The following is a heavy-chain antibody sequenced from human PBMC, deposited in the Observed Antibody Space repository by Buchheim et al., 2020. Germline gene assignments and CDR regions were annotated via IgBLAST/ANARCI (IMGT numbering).Heavy chain of an antibody. CDR3: ARAYSSGSSWFDY. CDR1: GFTFSSSG. Sequence: QVQLVESGGGVVQPGRSLRLSCAASGFTFSSSGMHWVRQAPGKGLEWVALMWYDGSEKYYADSVKARFTISRDNSKNTLYLQINSLRAEDTAVYYCARAYSSGSSWFDYWGQGTL. V-gene: IGHV3-33*01. J-gene: IGHJ4*02. CDR2: MWYDGSEK. D-gene: IGHD3-10*01.